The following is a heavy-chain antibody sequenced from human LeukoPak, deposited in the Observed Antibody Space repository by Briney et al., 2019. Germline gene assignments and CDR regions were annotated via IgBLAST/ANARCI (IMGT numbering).Heavy chain of an antibody. Sequence: GGSLRLSCAASGFTVSSNYMSWVRQAPGKGLEWVSVIYSGGSTYYADSVKGRFTISRDNAKNSLFLQMSSLRAEDTAVYYSARDGSGYDDAFDIWGQGTMVTVSS. CDR2: IYSGGST. V-gene: IGHV3-53*01. J-gene: IGHJ3*02. D-gene: IGHD3-10*01. CDR1: GFTVSSNY. CDR3: ARDGSGYDDAFDI.